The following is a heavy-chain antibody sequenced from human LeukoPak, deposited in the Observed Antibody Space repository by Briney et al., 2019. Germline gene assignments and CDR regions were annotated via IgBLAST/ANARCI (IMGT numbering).Heavy chain of an antibody. CDR1: GFTFSNYA. D-gene: IGHD4/OR15-4a*01. CDR3: ARLSQYSFDY. V-gene: IGHV3-23*01. J-gene: IGHJ4*02. CDR2: ITASGGNT. Sequence: PGGTLRLSCAASGFTFSNYAMSWVRQAPGKGLEWVSAITASGGNTNYTHSVKGRFTISRDNSKNTLYLQMNSLRAEDTAVYYCARLSQYSFDYWGQGTLVTVSS.